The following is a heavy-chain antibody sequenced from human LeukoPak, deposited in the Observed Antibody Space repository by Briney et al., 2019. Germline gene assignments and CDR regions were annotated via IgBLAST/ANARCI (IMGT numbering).Heavy chain of an antibody. J-gene: IGHJ5*02. D-gene: IGHD6-19*01. CDR1: EFPFTNAW. Sequence: GSLRLSCVASEFPFTNAWTSWVRQPPGKGLEWIGEIYHSGSTNYNPSLKSRVTISVDKSKNQFSLKVSSVTAADTAVYYCARAHSSGWPHMFDPWGQGTLVTVPS. V-gene: IGHV4-4*02. CDR2: IYHSGST. CDR3: ARAHSSGWPHMFDP.